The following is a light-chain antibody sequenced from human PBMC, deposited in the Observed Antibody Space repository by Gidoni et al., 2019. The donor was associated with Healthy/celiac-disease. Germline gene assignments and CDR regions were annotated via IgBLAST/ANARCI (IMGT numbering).Light chain of an antibody. V-gene: IGKV1-8*01. Sequence: AIRITQSPSSLSASTGDRVTITCRASQGISSYLAWYQQKPGKAPKLLIYGASTWQSGVPSRFSGSGSGTEFTLTISCLQSEDFATYYCQQYYSYPLTFGQGTKVEIK. CDR3: QQYYSYPLT. CDR1: QGISSY. CDR2: GAS. J-gene: IGKJ1*01.